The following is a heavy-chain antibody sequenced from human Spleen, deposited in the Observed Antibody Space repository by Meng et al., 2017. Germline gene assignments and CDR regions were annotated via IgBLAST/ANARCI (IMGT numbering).Heavy chain of an antibody. CDR1: GGSISSGTYS. Sequence: QVQLQESGPGLVKPLQTLSPTCAVSGGSISSGTYSWSWIRQPPGKGLEWIGYIYHSGSTFYNPSLKSRVTMSVDRSKTQSSLNLSSVTAADTAVYYCASYVSGTYRFDPWGQGTLVTVSS. V-gene: IGHV4-30-2*01. D-gene: IGHD3-10*01. J-gene: IGHJ5*02. CDR2: IYHSGST. CDR3: ASYVSGTYRFDP.